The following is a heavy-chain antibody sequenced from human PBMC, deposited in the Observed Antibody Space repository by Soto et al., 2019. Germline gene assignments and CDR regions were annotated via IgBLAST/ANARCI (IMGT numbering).Heavy chain of an antibody. Sequence: EVQLVESGGGVVQPGGSLRLSCTASGFTFNTHWMHWVRQAPGKGLVWFSRIYFDGITTNYADSVKGRLTVSRDNAKNTVYLHVNTLRDEDTAVYYCARGGAMGVDYWGQGTLVTVSS. CDR3: ARGGAMGVDY. V-gene: IGHV3-74*01. J-gene: IGHJ4*02. CDR2: IYFDGITT. CDR1: GFTFNTHW. D-gene: IGHD1-26*01.